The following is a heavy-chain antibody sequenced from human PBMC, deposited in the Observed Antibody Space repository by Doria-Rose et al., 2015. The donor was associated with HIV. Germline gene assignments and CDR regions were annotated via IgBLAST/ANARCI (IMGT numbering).Heavy chain of an antibody. J-gene: IGHJ3*02. D-gene: IGHD3-22*01. CDR1: GDSISHYY. Sequence: QESGPGLVKPSETLSLTCTVSGDSISHYYWSWIRQPPGKGLEWIGYIYYRGSTNYNPSLKSRVTISVDTSKNQFSLKLSSVTAADTAVYYCARDKGDYYDSSGYFPYFDAFDIWGQGTMVTVSS. V-gene: IGHV4-59*01. CDR2: IYYRGST. CDR3: ARDKGDYYDSSGYFPYFDAFDI.